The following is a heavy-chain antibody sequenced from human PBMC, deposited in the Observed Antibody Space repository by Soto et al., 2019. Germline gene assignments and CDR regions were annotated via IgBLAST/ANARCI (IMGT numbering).Heavy chain of an antibody. V-gene: IGHV1-18*04. Sequence: GASVKVSCKASGYTFTSYYMHWVRQAPGQGLEWMGWISAYNGNTNYAQKLQGRVTMTTDTSTSTAYMELRSLRSDDTAVYYCARGIEDSGSYYVDYWGQGTLVNVSS. D-gene: IGHD1-26*01. J-gene: IGHJ4*02. CDR2: ISAYNGNT. CDR3: ARGIEDSGSYYVDY. CDR1: GYTFTSYY.